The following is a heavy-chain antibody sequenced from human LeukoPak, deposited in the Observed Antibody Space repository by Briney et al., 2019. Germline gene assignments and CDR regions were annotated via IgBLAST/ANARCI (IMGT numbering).Heavy chain of an antibody. CDR2: ISSSGSTI. Sequence: GGSLRLSCAASGFTFSSYEMNWVRQAPGKGLEWVSYISSSGSTIYYADSVKGRFTIFRDNAKNSLYLQMNSLRAEDTAVYYCARAAELLWFGELPHLDYWGQGTLVAVSS. J-gene: IGHJ4*02. CDR3: ARAAELLWFGELPHLDY. V-gene: IGHV3-48*03. D-gene: IGHD3-10*01. CDR1: GFTFSSYE.